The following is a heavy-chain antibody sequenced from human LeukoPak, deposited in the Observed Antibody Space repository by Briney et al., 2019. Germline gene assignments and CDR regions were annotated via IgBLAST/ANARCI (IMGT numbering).Heavy chain of an antibody. V-gene: IGHV1-2*02. Sequence: ASVKVSCKASGYTFTGYYMHWVRQAPGQGLEWMGWINPNSGGTNYAQKFQGRVTMTRDTSISTAYMELSRLRSDDTIVYYCARGLSRIYSNYVGYWGQGTLVTVSS. CDR1: GYTFTGYY. J-gene: IGHJ4*02. CDR2: INPNSGGT. CDR3: ARGLSRIYSNYVGY. D-gene: IGHD4-11*01.